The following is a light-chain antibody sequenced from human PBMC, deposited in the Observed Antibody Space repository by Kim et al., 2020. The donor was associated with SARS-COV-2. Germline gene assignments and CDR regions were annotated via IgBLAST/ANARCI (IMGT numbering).Light chain of an antibody. CDR3: QAWDISTARYV. CDR2: QDS. J-gene: IGLJ1*01. CDR1: KLGDKY. Sequence: SYELTQPPSVSVSPGQTASITCSGDKLGDKYACWYQQKPGQSPVLVIYQDSKRPSGIPERFSGSNSGNTATLTISGTQAMDEADYYCQAWDISTARYVFGTGTKVTVL. V-gene: IGLV3-1*01.